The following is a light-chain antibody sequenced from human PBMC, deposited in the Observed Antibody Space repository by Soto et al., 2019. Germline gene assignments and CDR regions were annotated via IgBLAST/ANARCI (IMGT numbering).Light chain of an antibody. J-gene: IGLJ1*01. CDR2: DVT. V-gene: IGLV2-14*01. Sequence: QSVLTQPASVSGSPGQSITISCTGTSSDVGGYKYVSWYQQHPDKAPKLIIYDVTNRPSGISNRFSGSKSGNTASLTISGLQAEDEADYYCSSYTSSSSYVFGRGTKVTVL. CDR1: SSDVGGYKY. CDR3: SSYTSSSSYV.